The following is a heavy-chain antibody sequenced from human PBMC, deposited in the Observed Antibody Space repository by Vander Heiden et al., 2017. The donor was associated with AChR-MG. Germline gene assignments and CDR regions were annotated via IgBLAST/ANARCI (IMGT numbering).Heavy chain of an antibody. CDR2: MWFDGTNK. Sequence: QVQLAESGGGVVQPGRSLRLSCAASGFTFRSYGMPWVRQAPGKGLGWVAVMWFDGTNKYYADSVKGRFTISRDNSKNTLYLQMNSLRAEDTAVYYGARGTAEMATITGTGGLDYWGQGTLVTVSS. CDR1: GFTFRSYG. D-gene: IGHD5-12*01. J-gene: IGHJ4*02. CDR3: ARGTAEMATITGTGGLDY. V-gene: IGHV3-33*01.